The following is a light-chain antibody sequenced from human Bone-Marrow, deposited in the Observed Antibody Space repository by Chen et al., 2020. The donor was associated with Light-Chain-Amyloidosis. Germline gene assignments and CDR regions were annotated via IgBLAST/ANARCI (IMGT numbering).Light chain of an antibody. J-gene: IGLJ2*01. CDR1: SSNVGGLNL. Sequence: QSALTQPASGSGSPGQSITISCTGTSSNVGGLNLVSWYQQHPGKAPKLIFYEVTKRPSGASNRFSAFKSGNTASLTISGLQTEDEADYYCCSYAGDSTLLFGGGTKLTVL. CDR3: CSYAGDSTLL. CDR2: EVT. V-gene: IGLV2-23*02.